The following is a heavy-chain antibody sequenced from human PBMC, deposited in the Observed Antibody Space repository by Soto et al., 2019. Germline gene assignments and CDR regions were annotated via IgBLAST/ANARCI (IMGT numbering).Heavy chain of an antibody. CDR3: ARSLYGDYKGDAFDI. CDR2: LYYSGST. CDR1: GGSISSSSYY. D-gene: IGHD4-17*01. V-gene: IGHV4-39*01. Sequence: QLQLQESGPGLVKPSETLSLTCTVSGGSISSSSYYWGWIRQPPGKGLEWIGSLYYSGSTYYNPSLKSRVTISVDTSKNQFSLKLSSVTAADTAVYYCARSLYGDYKGDAFDIWGQGTMVTVSS. J-gene: IGHJ3*02.